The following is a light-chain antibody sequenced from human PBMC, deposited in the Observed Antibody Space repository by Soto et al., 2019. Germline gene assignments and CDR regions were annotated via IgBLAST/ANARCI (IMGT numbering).Light chain of an antibody. J-gene: IGKJ1*01. V-gene: IGKV1-12*01. CDR3: QQANSFLSWT. Sequence: DIQMTQSPSSVSASVGDRVTITCRASQGIGTWLAWYQQKPGKAPKLLIYAASSLQSGVPSRFRGSGSGTDFTLTISRLQPEDFATYYCQQANSFLSWTFGQGTKVEIK. CDR2: AAS. CDR1: QGIGTW.